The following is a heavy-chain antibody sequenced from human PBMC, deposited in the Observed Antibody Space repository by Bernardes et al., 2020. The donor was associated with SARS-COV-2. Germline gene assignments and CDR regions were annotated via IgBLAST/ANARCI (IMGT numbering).Heavy chain of an antibody. J-gene: IGHJ4*02. D-gene: IGHD1-26*01. Sequence: SETLSLTCAVYGGSFSGYYWSWIRQPPGKGLEWIGEINHSGSTNYNPFLKSRVTISVDTSKNQFSLKLSSVTAADTAVYYCARGRRELLGYFDYWGQGTLVTVSS. CDR2: INHSGST. CDR1: GGSFSGYY. V-gene: IGHV4-34*01. CDR3: ARGRRELLGYFDY.